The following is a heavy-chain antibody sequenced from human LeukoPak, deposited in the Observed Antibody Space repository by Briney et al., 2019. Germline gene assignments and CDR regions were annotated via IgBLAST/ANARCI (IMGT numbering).Heavy chain of an antibody. D-gene: IGHD3-10*02. CDR1: GFTFSDYY. J-gene: IGHJ4*02. Sequence: GSLRLSCAASGFTFSDYYMSWIRQAPGKGLEWVSYISSSGSTIYYADSVKGRFTISRDNAKNSLYLQMNSLRAEDTAVYYCVRHPMYGFADYWGQGTLVTVSS. V-gene: IGHV3-11*01. CDR3: VRHPMYGFADY. CDR2: ISSSGSTI.